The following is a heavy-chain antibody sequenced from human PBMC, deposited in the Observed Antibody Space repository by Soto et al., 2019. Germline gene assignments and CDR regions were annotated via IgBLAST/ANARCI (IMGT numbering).Heavy chain of an antibody. V-gene: IGHV1-2*02. CDR1: GYTFTDYY. Sequence: QVQLVQSGAEVKKPGASVKVSCKASGYTFTDYYMHWVRQAPGQGLEWLGWINPYTGGTNYEHKFQERITLTRETSISTPNLDLSRLTSDDTAVYYCARDPIGGGAPYYCDYVSQGTLVTVTS. D-gene: IGHD3-16*01. CDR3: ARDPIGGGAPYYCDY. CDR2: INPYTGGT. J-gene: IGHJ4*02.